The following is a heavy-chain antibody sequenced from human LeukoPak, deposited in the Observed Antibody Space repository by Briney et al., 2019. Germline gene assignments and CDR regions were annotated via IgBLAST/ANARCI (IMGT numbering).Heavy chain of an antibody. CDR1: GGTFSSYA. CDR3: ARGDYDFWSGSMDY. CDR2: IIPIFGTA. D-gene: IGHD3-3*01. Sequence: SVKVSCEASGGTFSSYAISWVRQAPGQGLEWMGGIIPIFGTANYAQKFQGRVTITADESTSTAYMELSSLRSEDTAVYYCARGDYDFWSGSMDYWGQGTLVTVSS. J-gene: IGHJ4*02. V-gene: IGHV1-69*13.